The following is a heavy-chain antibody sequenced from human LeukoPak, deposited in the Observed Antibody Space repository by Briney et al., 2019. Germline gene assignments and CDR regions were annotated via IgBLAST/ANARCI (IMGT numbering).Heavy chain of an antibody. CDR3: ATSYYYDSSGYYYVDY. D-gene: IGHD3-22*01. V-gene: IGHV1-69*04. CDR2: IIPILGIA. J-gene: IGHJ4*02. Sequence: GASVKVSCKASGGTFSSYAIRWVRQAPGQGLEWMGRIIPILGIANYAQKFQGRVTITADKSPSTAYMELSSLRSEDTAVYYCATSYYYDSSGYYYVDYWGQGTLVTVSS. CDR1: GGTFSSYA.